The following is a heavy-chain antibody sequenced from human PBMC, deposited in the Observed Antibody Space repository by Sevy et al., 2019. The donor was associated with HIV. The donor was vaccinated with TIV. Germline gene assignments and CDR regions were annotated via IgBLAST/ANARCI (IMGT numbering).Heavy chain of an antibody. CDR1: GFTFSSYS. CDR3: ARDKIAAAEVYMDV. CDR2: ISSSSYI. Sequence: GGSLRLSCAASGFTFSSYSMNWVRQAPGKGLEWVSSISSSSYIYYEDSVKGRFTISRDNAKNSLYLQMNSLRAEDTAVYYCARDKIAAAEVYMDVWGKGTTVTVSS. V-gene: IGHV3-21*01. J-gene: IGHJ6*03. D-gene: IGHD6-13*01.